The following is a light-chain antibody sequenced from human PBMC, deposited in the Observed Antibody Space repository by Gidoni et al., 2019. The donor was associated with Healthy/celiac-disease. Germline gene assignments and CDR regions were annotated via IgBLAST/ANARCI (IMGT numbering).Light chain of an antibody. J-gene: IGKJ1*01. V-gene: IGKV3-20*01. CDR2: GAS. Sequence: EIVLTQSPGTLSLSPGERATLSCRASQSVSSSYLAWYQQKPGQAPRLLIYGASSRATGIPDRFSGSGSGIDFTLTISRLEPEDFAVYYCQLKKTFGQGTKVEIK. CDR3: QLKKT. CDR1: QSVSSSY.